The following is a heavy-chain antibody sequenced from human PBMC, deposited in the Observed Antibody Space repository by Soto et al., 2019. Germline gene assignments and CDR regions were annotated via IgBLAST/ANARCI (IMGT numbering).Heavy chain of an antibody. V-gene: IGHV3-15*01. J-gene: IGHJ4*02. CDR2: IKSKTDGGTT. CDR3: TTHYGSGSYYFDY. D-gene: IGHD3-10*01. CDR1: GFTFSNAW. Sequence: EVQLVESGGGLVKPGGSLRLSCAASGFTFSNAWMSWVRQAPGKGLEWVGRIKSKTDGGTTDYAAPVKGRFTISRDDSKNTLYLQMNSLKTEDTAVYYCTTHYGSGSYYFDYWGQGTLVTVSS.